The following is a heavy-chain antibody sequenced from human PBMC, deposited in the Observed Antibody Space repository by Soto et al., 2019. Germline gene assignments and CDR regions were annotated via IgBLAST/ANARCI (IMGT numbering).Heavy chain of an antibody. CDR1: GFTFSGSA. J-gene: IGHJ6*02. Sequence: EVQLVESGGGLVQPGGSLKLSCAASGFTFSGSAMHWVRQASGKGLEWVGRIRSKANSYATSYAASVKGRFTISRDDSKNTAYLQMDSLKTDDTAVYYCTSCISTSLGMDVWGQGTTVTVSS. D-gene: IGHD2-2*01. CDR2: IRSKANSYAT. V-gene: IGHV3-73*01. CDR3: TSCISTSLGMDV.